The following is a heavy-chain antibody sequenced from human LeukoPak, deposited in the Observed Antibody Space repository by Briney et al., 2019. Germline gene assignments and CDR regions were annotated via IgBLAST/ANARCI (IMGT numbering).Heavy chain of an antibody. D-gene: IGHD2-21*02. CDR1: GYTFTGYY. J-gene: IGHJ4*02. V-gene: IGHV1-18*04. CDR2: ISAYNGNT. Sequence: GASVKVSCKASGYTFTGYYMHWVRQAPGQGLEWMGWISAYNGNTNYAQKLQGRVTMTTDTSTSTAYMELRSLRSDDTAVYYCAREVGRVTLDYWGQGTLVTVSS. CDR3: AREVGRVTLDY.